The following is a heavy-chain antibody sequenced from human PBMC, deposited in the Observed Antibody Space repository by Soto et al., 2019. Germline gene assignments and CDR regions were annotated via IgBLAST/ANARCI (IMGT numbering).Heavy chain of an antibody. V-gene: IGHV3-33*08. CDR2: IWYDGSNK. Sequence: QVQLVESGGGVVQPGGSLRLSCAASGLTFSNHVMHWVRQAPGKGLEWVAFIWYDGSNKYYADSVKGRFTISRDNSKNTLYLQMNSLRAEDTAVYYCASGAYWGQGTLVTVSS. CDR1: GLTFSNHV. D-gene: IGHD1-26*01. CDR3: ASGAY. J-gene: IGHJ4*02.